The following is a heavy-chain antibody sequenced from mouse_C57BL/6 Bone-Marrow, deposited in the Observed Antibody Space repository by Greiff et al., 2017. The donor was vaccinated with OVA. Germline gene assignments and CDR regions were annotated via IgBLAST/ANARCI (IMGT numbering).Heavy chain of an antibody. D-gene: IGHD1-1*01. CDR3: ALITTVAHWYFDV. V-gene: IGHV1-22*01. CDR1: GYTFTDYN. CDR2: INPNNGGT. Sequence: DVKLVESGPELVKPGASVKMSCKASGYTFTDYNMHWVKQSHGKSLEWIGYINPNNGGTSYNQKFKGKATLTVNKSSSTAYMELRSLTSEDSAVYYCALITTVAHWYFDVWGTGTTVTVSS. J-gene: IGHJ1*03.